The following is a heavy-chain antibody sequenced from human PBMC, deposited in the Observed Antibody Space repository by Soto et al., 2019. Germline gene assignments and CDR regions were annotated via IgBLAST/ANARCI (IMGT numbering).Heavy chain of an antibody. CDR1: GFSLTDVW. V-gene: IGHV3-15*07. D-gene: IGHD3-16*01. CDR2: IKSKTAGGTT. Sequence: PGGSLRLACAVSGFSLTDVWMNWVRQAPGKGLEWVGRIKSKTAGGTTDYAAPVKGRFTILRDDSKNTLYLQIDSLITEDTAVYFCSHAYGQYFNSWGQGTLVTVSS. CDR3: SHAYGQYFNS. J-gene: IGHJ4*02.